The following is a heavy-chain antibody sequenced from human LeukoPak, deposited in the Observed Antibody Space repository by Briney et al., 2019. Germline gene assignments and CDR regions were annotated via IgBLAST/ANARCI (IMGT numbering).Heavy chain of an antibody. CDR3: AKSRPASY. CDR1: GYSISSAYY. J-gene: IGHJ4*02. CDR2: IHYSGST. Sequence: PSETLSLTCHVSGYSISSAYYWGWIRQPPGKELEWIGSIHYSGSTSYNPSLKSRVTISVDTSKNQFSLKLSSVTAADTAVYYCAKSRPASYWGQGTLVTVSS. V-gene: IGHV4-38-2*01.